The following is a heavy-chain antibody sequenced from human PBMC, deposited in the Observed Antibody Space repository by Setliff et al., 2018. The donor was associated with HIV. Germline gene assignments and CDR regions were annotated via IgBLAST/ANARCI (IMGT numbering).Heavy chain of an antibody. D-gene: IGHD6-13*01. CDR2: TYYSGYT. CDR1: GGSISSGDYY. CDR3: AKGSLYSSSSCFDY. V-gene: IGHV4-30-4*02. J-gene: IGHJ4*02. Sequence: PSETLSLTCTVSGGSISSGDYYWSWIRQPPGKGLEWIGYTYYSGYTQYNPSLKSRVTISVDTSKNQFSLKLSSVTAADTAVYYCAKGSLYSSSSCFDYWGQGTLVTVSS.